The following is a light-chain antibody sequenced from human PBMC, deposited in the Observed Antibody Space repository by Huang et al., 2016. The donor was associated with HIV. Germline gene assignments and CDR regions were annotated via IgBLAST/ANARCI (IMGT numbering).Light chain of an antibody. CDR3: QQTYNPPWT. CDR2: AAS. Sequence: DIQMTQSPSSLSASVGDRVTLTCRASQTISSYLNWYQQEPGKAPKLLIYAASSLQSGVPSRFSGSGSGTDFTLTISSLQPEDFATYYCQQTYNPPWTFGRGTKVEIK. V-gene: IGKV1-39*01. J-gene: IGKJ1*01. CDR1: QTISSY.